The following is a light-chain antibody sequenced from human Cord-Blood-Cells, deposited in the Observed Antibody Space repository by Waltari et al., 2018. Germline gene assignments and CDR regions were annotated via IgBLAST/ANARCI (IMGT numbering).Light chain of an antibody. V-gene: IGKV3-11*01. CDR3: QQRSNWPLT. CDR2: DAS. J-gene: IGKJ3*01. CDR1: QSVSSY. Sequence: IVLTQSPATLSLSPGARATLSSRASQSVSSYLAWYQQKPGQAPRLLIYDASSRATGIPARFSGSGSGTDFTLTISSLEPEDFAVYYCQQRSNWPLTFGPGTKVDIK.